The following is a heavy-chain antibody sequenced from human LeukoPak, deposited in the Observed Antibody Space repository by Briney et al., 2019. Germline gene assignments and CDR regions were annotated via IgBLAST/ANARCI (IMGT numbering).Heavy chain of an antibody. CDR1: GYTFTGYY. CDR2: INTNSGGT. CDR3: ARSPADSREGIWYYFDY. V-gene: IGHV1-2*02. J-gene: IGHJ4*02. Sequence: ASVNVSCKASGYTFTGYYMHWVRQAPGQGLEWMGWINTNSGGTNYAQKFQGRVTMTRDTPISTAYMELSRLRPDDTAVYYCARSPADSREGIWYYFDYWGQGNLVTVSS. D-gene: IGHD6-13*01.